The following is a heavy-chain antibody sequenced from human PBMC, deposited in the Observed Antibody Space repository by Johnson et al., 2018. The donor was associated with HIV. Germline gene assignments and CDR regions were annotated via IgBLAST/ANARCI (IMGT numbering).Heavy chain of an antibody. CDR2: ISSSGSTI. Sequence: VQLVESGGGLVQPGGSLRLSCAASGFTFSSYDMHWVRQATGKGLEWVSYISSSGSTIYYADSVKGRFTISRDNSKDTLYLQMNSLRAEDTAVYYCAGSGSSGYPDAFDIWGQGTMVAVSS. D-gene: IGHD3-22*01. CDR3: AGSGSSGYPDAFDI. J-gene: IGHJ3*02. CDR1: GFTFSSYD. V-gene: IGHV3-48*01.